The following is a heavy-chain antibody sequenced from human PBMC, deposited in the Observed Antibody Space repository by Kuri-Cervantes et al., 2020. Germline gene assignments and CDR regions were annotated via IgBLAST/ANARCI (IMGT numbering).Heavy chain of an antibody. J-gene: IGHJ4*02. CDR3: ARQEAVAGNLDY. CDR2: HFHSGST. D-gene: IGHD6-19*01. Sequence: SETLSLTCTVSGGSINSRSFCWGWIRQPAGKGLEWIGSHFHSGSTNYNPSLKSRVTISADTSKNQFSLNLRSATAADTAVYYCARQEAVAGNLDYWGQGTLVTVSS. CDR1: GGSINSRSFC. V-gene: IGHV4-39*01.